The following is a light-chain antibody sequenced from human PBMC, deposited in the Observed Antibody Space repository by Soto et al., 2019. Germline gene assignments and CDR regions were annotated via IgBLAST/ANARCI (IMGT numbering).Light chain of an antibody. CDR3: QHYDSSYT. J-gene: IGKJ2*01. CDR1: QSVRNNY. CDR2: GAS. V-gene: IGKV3-20*01. Sequence: EIVLTQSPGTLSLSPGERATLSCRASQSVRNNYLAWYQQKPGQAPRLLIYGASSRATGIPDRFSGSGSGTDFTLTISRLEPEDFAVYYCQHYDSSYTFGKGTTLEIK.